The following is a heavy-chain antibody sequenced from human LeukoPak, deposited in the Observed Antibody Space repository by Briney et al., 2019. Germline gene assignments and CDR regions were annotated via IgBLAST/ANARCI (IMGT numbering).Heavy chain of an antibody. J-gene: IGHJ4*02. V-gene: IGHV3-64*01. CDR3: ARVGEYYFDY. Sequence: GGSLRLSCAASGFTFSSYAMHWVRQAPGKGLEYVSAISSNGGSTYYANSVKGRFTISRDNSKNTLYLQMGSLRAEDMAVYYCARVGEYYFDYWGQGTLVTVSS. CDR2: ISSNGGST. CDR1: GFTFSSYA. D-gene: IGHD3-16*01.